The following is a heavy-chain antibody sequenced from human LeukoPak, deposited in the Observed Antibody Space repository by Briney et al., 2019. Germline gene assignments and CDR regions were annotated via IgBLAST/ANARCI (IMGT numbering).Heavy chain of an antibody. CDR1: GFIFSSYS. CDR3: AREYDFWSGYYSDYMDV. D-gene: IGHD3-3*01. V-gene: IGHV3-21*01. J-gene: IGHJ6*03. Sequence: GGSLRLSCAASGFIFSSYSMNWVRQAPGKGLEWVSSISSSSSYIYYADSVKGRFTISRDNAKNSLYLQMNSLRAEDTAVYYCAREYDFWSGYYSDYMDVWGKGTTVTVSS. CDR2: ISSSSSYI.